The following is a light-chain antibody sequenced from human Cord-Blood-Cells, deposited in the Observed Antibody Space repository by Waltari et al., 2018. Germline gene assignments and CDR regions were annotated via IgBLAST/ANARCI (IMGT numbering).Light chain of an antibody. CDR2: DVS. V-gene: IGLV2-14*03. CDR1: SSDVGGYNY. Sequence: QSALTQPASLSGSPGQSITISCTGTSSDVGGYNYVFWYQQHPGKAPKLMIYDVSNRPSGFSNRFSGSKSGNTASLTISGLQAEDEADYYCSSYTSSSTWVFGGGTKLTVL. CDR3: SSYTSSSTWV. J-gene: IGLJ3*02.